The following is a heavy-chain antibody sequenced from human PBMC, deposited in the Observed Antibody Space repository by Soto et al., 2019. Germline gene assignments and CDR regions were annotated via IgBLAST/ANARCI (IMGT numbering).Heavy chain of an antibody. CDR1: GGTFSSYT. J-gene: IGHJ6*02. CDR3: ARDQCSSTSCEYYGMDV. CDR2: IIPILGIA. Sequence: SVKVSCKASGGTFSSYTISWVRQAPGQGLEWMGRIIPILGIANYAQKFQGRVTITADKSTSTAYMELSSLRSEDTAVYYCARDQCSSTSCEYYGMDVWGQGTTVTVSS. V-gene: IGHV1-69*04. D-gene: IGHD2-2*01.